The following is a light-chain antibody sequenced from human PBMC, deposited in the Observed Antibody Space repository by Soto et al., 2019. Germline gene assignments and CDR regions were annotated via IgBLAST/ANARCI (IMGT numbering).Light chain of an antibody. J-gene: IGKJ1*01. CDR2: GAS. Sequence: EIVLTQSPGTLSLSPGERATLSCRASQSLTSSYLAWYQQKPGQSPRLLMYGASSRATGIPDRFSGSGFETDFNLTISRLEAEDVAVYYFQQYGSPPWTFGQGNKVEIK. CDR3: QQYGSPPWT. CDR1: QSLTSSY. V-gene: IGKV3-20*01.